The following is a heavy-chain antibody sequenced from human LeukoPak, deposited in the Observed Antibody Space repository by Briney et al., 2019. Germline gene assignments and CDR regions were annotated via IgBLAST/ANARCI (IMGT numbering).Heavy chain of an antibody. J-gene: IGHJ4*02. V-gene: IGHV3-48*01. CDR1: GFTFSSYS. CDR2: ISSSSSTI. CDR3: ATYRQVLLPFES. D-gene: IGHD5-18*01. Sequence: PGGSLRLSCAASGFTFSSYSMLWVRQAPGKGLEWVSYISSSSSTIYYADSVKGRFTISRDNAKNSLYLQMNTLRAEDTAIYYCATYRQVLLPFESWGQGTLVTVSS.